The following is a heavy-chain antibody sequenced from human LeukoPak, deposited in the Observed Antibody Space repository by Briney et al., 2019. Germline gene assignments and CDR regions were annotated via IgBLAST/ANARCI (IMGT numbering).Heavy chain of an antibody. CDR3: ARVGSGSYLLDY. CDR1: GGSISTTKW. Sequence: PSETLSLTCAVSGGSISTTKWWSWVRQPPGKGLEWIGEIYHSGSTNYNPSLKSRVTISIDNSKNQFSLKVSSLTAADTAVYYCARVGSGSYLLDYWGQGTLVTVSS. J-gene: IGHJ4*02. V-gene: IGHV4-4*02. CDR2: IYHSGST. D-gene: IGHD1-26*01.